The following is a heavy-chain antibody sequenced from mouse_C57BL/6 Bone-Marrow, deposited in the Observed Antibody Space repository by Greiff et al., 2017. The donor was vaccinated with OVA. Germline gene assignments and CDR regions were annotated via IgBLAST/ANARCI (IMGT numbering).Heavy chain of an antibody. D-gene: IGHD3-1*01. CDR2: ISDGGSYT. Sequence: EVMLVESGGGLVKPGGSLKLSCAASGFTFSSYAMSWVRQTPEQRLEWVATISDGGSYTYYPDNVKGRFTISRDNAKNNLYLQMSHLKSEDTAMYYCAREGYNAYWGQGTLVTVAA. V-gene: IGHV5-4*01. CDR1: GFTFSSYA. J-gene: IGHJ3*01. CDR3: AREGYNAY.